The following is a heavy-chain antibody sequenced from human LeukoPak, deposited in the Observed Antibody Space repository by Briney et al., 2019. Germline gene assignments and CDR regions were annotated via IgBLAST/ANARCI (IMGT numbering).Heavy chain of an antibody. CDR3: ARITPGNWFDP. V-gene: IGHV4-59*01. CDR2: IYYSGST. CDR1: SGSFSGYY. D-gene: IGHD1-14*01. J-gene: IGHJ5*02. Sequence: SETLSLTCAVYSGSFSGYYWSWIRQPPGKGLEWIGYIYYSGSTNYNPSLKSRVTISVDTSKNQFSLKLSSVTAADTAVYYCARITPGNWFDPWGQGTLVTVSS.